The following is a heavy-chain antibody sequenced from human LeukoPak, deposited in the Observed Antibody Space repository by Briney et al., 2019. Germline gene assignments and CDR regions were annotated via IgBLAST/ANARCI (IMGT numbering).Heavy chain of an antibody. Sequence: PSETLSLTCTVSGYSISSGYYWGWIRQPPGKGLEWIGSIYHSGSTYYNPSLKSRVTISVDTSKNQFSLKLSSVTAADTAVYYCARGPYDFWSGYYKAYLDYWGQGTLVTVSS. CDR3: ARGPYDFWSGYYKAYLDY. J-gene: IGHJ4*02. CDR1: GYSISSGYY. V-gene: IGHV4-38-2*02. CDR2: IYHSGST. D-gene: IGHD3-3*01.